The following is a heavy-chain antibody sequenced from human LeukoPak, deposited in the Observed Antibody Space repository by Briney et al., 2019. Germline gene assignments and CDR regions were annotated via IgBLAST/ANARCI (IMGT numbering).Heavy chain of an antibody. CDR1: GGSFSGYY. V-gene: IGHV4-34*01. D-gene: IGHD6-6*01. J-gene: IGHJ6*03. Sequence: PSETLSLTCAVYGGSFSGYYWSWIRQPPGKGLEWIGEINHSGSTNYNPSLKSRVTISVDTSKNQFSLKLSSVTAADTAVYYCARGPGEDVAARLGYYYMDVWGKGTTVTVSS. CDR2: INHSGST. CDR3: ARGPGEDVAARLGYYYMDV.